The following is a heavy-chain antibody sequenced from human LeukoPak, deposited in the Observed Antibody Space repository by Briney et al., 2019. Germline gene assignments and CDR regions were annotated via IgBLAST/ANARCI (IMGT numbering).Heavy chain of an antibody. Sequence: GESLKISCKGSGYRFSDKWIAWVRQMPGKGLEYVGMIYPGDSDTRYRPSLQGQVTISADQSTKTAYLQWSSLKAPDTAIYYCARGVRLQIRDNYEGPGIDYWGQGTLVTVSS. CDR3: ARGVRLQIRDNYEGPGIDY. J-gene: IGHJ4*02. CDR1: GYRFSDKW. D-gene: IGHD5-24*01. V-gene: IGHV5-51*01. CDR2: IYPGDSDT.